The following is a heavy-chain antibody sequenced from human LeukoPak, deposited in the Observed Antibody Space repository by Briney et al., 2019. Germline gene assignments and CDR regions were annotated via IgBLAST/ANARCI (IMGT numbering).Heavy chain of an antibody. Sequence: SETLSLTCTVSGGSISSTSYYWGWIRQPPGKGLEWIGSIYYSGSTYYSPSLKSRVTISVDTSKNQFSLKLSSLTAADTAVYYCARDGEGLDYWGQGTLVTVSS. V-gene: IGHV4-39*07. CDR1: GGSISSTSYY. CDR3: ARDGEGLDY. J-gene: IGHJ4*02. CDR2: IYYSGST. D-gene: IGHD7-27*01.